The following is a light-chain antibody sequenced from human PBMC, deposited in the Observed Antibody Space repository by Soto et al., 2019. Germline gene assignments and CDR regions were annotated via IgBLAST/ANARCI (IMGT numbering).Light chain of an antibody. CDR3: QQAISFPWT. J-gene: IGKJ1*01. V-gene: IGKV1-12*01. CDR1: QDVSSW. CDR2: AAP. Sequence: DIQMTQSPSSVSASVGDRVTITCRATQDVSSWFAWYQQKPGKAPRLLISAAPNLQSGVPSRFSGSGSGTNFTLTIGSLQPEDFATYYCQQAISFPWTFGPGTKVEIK.